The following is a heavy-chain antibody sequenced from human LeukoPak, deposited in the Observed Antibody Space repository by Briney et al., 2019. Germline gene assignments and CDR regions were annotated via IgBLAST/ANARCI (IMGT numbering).Heavy chain of an antibody. J-gene: IGHJ3*02. CDR2: INPSGGST. Sequence: ASVKVSXKASGYTFTSYYMHWVRQAPGQGLEWMGIINPSGGSTSYAQKFQGRVTMTRDTSTSTVYMELSSLRSEDTAVYYCAREPPYDSSESTNAFDIWGQGTMVTVSS. D-gene: IGHD3-22*01. CDR3: AREPPYDSSESTNAFDI. CDR1: GYTFTSYY. V-gene: IGHV1-46*03.